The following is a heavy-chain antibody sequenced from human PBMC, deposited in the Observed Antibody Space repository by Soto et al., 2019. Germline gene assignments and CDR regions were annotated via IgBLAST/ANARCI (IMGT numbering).Heavy chain of an antibody. D-gene: IGHD3-10*01. Sequence: EVQLVESGGGLVKPGGSLRLSCAASGFTFSSYSMNWVRQAPGKGLEWVSSISSSSSYIYYADSVKGRFTISRDNAKNSLYLQMNSLRAEDTAVYYCATDFLVRGALYYYYMDVWGKGTTVTVSS. V-gene: IGHV3-21*01. CDR1: GFTFSSYS. CDR2: ISSSSSYI. CDR3: ATDFLVRGALYYYYMDV. J-gene: IGHJ6*03.